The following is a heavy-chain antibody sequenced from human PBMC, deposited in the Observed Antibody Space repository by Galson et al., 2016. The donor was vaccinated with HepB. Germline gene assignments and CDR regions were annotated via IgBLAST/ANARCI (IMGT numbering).Heavy chain of an antibody. Sequence: SLRLSCAASGFTFSNYAMGWVRQAPGKGLEWVSTISGGGAGTYYADSVKGRFTISRDNSKNTVYLHMNSLRDEDTAVYYCAKNSSRDSSDGRDFESPPGNAFDIWGLGTKVTVFS. CDR3: AKNSSRDSSDGRDFESPPGNAFDI. V-gene: IGHV3-23*01. D-gene: IGHD2-21*01. CDR1: GFTFSNYA. CDR2: ISGGGAGT. J-gene: IGHJ3*02.